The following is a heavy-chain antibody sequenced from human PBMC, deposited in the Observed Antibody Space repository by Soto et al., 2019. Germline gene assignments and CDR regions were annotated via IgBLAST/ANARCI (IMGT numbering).Heavy chain of an antibody. Sequence: EVQLVESGGGVAQPGGSLRLSCTASGFTFSTFWMHWVRRVPGKGLVWVSSLDSDGSRTTYADSVKGRFTISRDNAKNTLYLQMTSLRAEDTAVYYCGKDRDSSGLAFRDLWGRGTLVPVSS. V-gene: IGHV3-74*01. J-gene: IGHJ2*01. CDR1: GFTFSTFW. CDR3: GKDRDSSGLAFRDL. CDR2: LDSDGSRT. D-gene: IGHD2-15*01.